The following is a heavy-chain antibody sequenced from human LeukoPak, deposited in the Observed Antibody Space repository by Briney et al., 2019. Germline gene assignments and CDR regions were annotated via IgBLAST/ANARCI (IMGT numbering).Heavy chain of an antibody. CDR1: GGSISSYY. J-gene: IGHJ6*03. D-gene: IGHD6-13*01. V-gene: IGHV4-59*01. Sequence: PSETLSLTCTVSGGSISSYYWSWIRQPPGKGLEWIGYIYYSGSTNYNPSLKSRLAISVDTSKNQFSLKLSSVTAADTAVYYCASARGRSSSWYVYYYYMDVWGEGTTVTVSS. CDR3: ASARGRSSSWYVYYYYMDV. CDR2: IYYSGST.